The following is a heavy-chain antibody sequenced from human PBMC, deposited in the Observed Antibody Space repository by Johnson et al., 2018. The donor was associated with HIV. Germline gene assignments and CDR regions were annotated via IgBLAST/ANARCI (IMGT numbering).Heavy chain of an antibody. V-gene: IGHV3-30*02. CDR3: AKDVGNYWPDSFDI. CDR2: IRYDGSNK. CDR1: GFTFSSYA. Sequence: QVQLVESGGGVVQPGRSLRLSCAASGFTFSSYAMHWVRQAPGKGLEWVAFIRYDGSNKYYADSVQGRFTISRDKSENTLYLQMTSLRDEDTAVYYCAKDVGNYWPDSFDIWGQGTMVTVSS. J-gene: IGHJ3*02. D-gene: IGHD3-22*01.